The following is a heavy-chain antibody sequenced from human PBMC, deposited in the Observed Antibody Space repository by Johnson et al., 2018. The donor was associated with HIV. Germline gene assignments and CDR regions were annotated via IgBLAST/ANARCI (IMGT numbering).Heavy chain of an antibody. J-gene: IGHJ3*02. Sequence: QVQLVESGGGVAQPGRSLRLSCAASGFTFSNYAIHWVRQAPGKGLEWVAIIWNDGSNKFYADSVKGRFTISRDNSKNTVYLQMNSLRVEDTAVYYCARDSYDSSGYPIWGQGTMVTVSS. CDR2: IWNDGSNK. D-gene: IGHD3-22*01. V-gene: IGHV3-33*01. CDR3: ARDSYDSSGYPI. CDR1: GFTFSNYA.